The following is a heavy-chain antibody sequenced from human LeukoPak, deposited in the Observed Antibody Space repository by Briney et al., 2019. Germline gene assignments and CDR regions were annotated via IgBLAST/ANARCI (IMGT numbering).Heavy chain of an antibody. CDR1: GGLITTTTCY. CDR3: ARRLRRNNWFDP. CDR2: ISSSSSTI. V-gene: IGHV3-48*01. J-gene: IGHJ5*02. D-gene: IGHD3-16*01. Sequence: PSETLSLTCTASGGLITTTTCYWGWIRQSPGKGLEWVSYISSSSSTIYYADSVKGRFTISRDNAKNSLYLQMNSLRAEDTAVYYCARRLRRNNWFDPWGQGTLVTVSS.